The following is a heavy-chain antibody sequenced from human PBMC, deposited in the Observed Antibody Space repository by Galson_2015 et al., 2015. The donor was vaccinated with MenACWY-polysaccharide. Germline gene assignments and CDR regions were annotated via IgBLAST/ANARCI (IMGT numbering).Heavy chain of an antibody. D-gene: IGHD6-6*01. V-gene: IGHV3-23*01. Sequence: SLRLSCAASGFTFSSYAMSWVRQAPGKGLEWVSVIISGGSTNYADSVKGRFTISRDNSKNTLFLQMTSLRAEDTAVYYCAKEYSSSGYYMDVWGKGTTVTVSS. CDR1: GFTFSSYA. CDR3: AKEYSSSGYYMDV. J-gene: IGHJ6*03. CDR2: IISGGST.